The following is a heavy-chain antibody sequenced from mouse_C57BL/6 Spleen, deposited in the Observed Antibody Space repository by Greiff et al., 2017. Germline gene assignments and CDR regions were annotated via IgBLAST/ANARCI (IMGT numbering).Heavy chain of an antibody. Sequence: VQLQQPGAELVKPGASVKLSCKASGYTFTSYWMQWVKQRPGQGLEWIGEIDPSDSYTNYNQKFKGKATLTVDTSSSTAYMQLSSLTSEDSAVYYCAIYLYAMDYWGQGTSVTVSS. V-gene: IGHV1-50*01. D-gene: IGHD5-5*01. J-gene: IGHJ4*01. CDR3: AIYLYAMDY. CDR2: IDPSDSYT. CDR1: GYTFTSYW.